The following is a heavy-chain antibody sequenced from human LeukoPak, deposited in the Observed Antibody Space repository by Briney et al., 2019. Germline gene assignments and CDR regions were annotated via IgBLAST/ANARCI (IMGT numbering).Heavy chain of an antibody. CDR2: VRYDGSDK. Sequence: AXVRYDGSDKYYVDSVKGRFTISRDDSRNTVYLQMNSLRAEDTAVYYCAKGSFSCTSSSCPQYYYYMDVWGKGTTVTVSS. J-gene: IGHJ6*03. CDR3: AKGSFSCTSSSCPQYYYYMDV. D-gene: IGHD2-2*01. V-gene: IGHV3-30*02.